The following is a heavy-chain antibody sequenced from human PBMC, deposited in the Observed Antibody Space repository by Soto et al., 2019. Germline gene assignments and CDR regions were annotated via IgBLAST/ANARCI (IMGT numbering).Heavy chain of an antibody. V-gene: IGHV1-69*02. CDR3: ARVVSLGIVDY. CDR2: IIPILGIA. J-gene: IGHJ4*02. D-gene: IGHD2-15*01. Sequence: SVKVSCKASGGTFSSYTISWVRQAPGQGLEWMGRIIPILGIANYAQKFQGRVTITADKSTSTAYMELSSLRSEDTAVYYCARVVSLGIVDYWGQGTLVTVSS. CDR1: GGTFSSYT.